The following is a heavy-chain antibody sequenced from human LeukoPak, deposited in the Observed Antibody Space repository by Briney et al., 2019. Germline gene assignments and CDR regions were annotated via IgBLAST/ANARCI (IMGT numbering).Heavy chain of an antibody. Sequence: SETLSLTCTVSGGSISSYYWSWIRQPPGKGLEWIGYIYYSGSTNYNPSLKSRVTISVDTSKNQFSLKLSSVTAADTAVYYCARGSDSRYSSSWYIAYAKDYFDYWGQGTLVTVSS. D-gene: IGHD6-13*01. CDR1: GGSISSYY. J-gene: IGHJ4*02. CDR2: IYYSGST. CDR3: ARGSDSRYSSSWYIAYAKDYFDY. V-gene: IGHV4-59*01.